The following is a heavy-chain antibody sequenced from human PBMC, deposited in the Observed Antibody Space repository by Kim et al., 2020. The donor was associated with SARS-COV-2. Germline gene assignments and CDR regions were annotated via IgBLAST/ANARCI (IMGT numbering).Heavy chain of an antibody. CDR2: IYHSGST. J-gene: IGHJ5*02. CDR1: GYSISSGYY. V-gene: IGHV4-38-2*02. D-gene: IGHD6-6*01. Sequence: SETLSLTCTVSGYSISSGYYWGWIRQPPGKGLEWIGSIYHSGSTYYNPSLKSRVTISVDTSKNQFSLKLSSVTAADTAVYYCARPSEQLVDNWFDPWGQG. CDR3: ARPSEQLVDNWFDP.